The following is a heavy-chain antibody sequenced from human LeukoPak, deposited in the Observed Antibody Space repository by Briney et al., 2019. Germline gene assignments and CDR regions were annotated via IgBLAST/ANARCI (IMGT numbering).Heavy chain of an antibody. V-gene: IGHV4-59*01. Sequence: SETLSLTCTVSGGSISSYYWTWIRQPPGKGLEWIGYIYDSGRTNYNPSLKSRVTISVDTSRKQFSLKLSSVTAADTAVYFCARGPYSYDSSGAFDIWGQGTMVTVSS. CDR1: GGSISSYY. CDR2: IYDSGRT. CDR3: ARGPYSYDSSGAFDI. D-gene: IGHD3-22*01. J-gene: IGHJ3*02.